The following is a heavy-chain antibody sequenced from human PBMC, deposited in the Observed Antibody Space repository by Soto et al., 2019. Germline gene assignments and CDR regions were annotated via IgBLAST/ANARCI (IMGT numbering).Heavy chain of an antibody. CDR2: ISWNSGSI. V-gene: IGHV3-9*01. CDR3: AKGGTAVAGKGWFDP. Sequence: QPGGSLRLSCAASGFTFDDYAMHWVRQAPGKGLEWVSGISWNSGSIGYADSVKGRFTISRDNAKNSLYLQMNSLRAEDTALYYCAKGGTAVAGKGWFDPWGQGTLVTVSS. D-gene: IGHD6-19*01. J-gene: IGHJ5*02. CDR1: GFTFDDYA.